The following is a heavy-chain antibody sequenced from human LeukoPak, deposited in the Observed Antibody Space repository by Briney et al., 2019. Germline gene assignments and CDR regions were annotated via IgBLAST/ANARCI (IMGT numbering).Heavy chain of an antibody. V-gene: IGHV3-23*01. Sequence: PGGSLRLSCAASGFTFSSSAMSWVRQAPGKGLYWVSAISGSGTGTYYADSVKGRFTISRDNSKNTLCLQMNSLRAEDTAVYYCAKEGGTGTRFDYWGQGTLVTVSS. J-gene: IGHJ4*02. CDR1: GFTFSSSA. CDR3: AKEGGTGTRFDY. CDR2: ISGSGTGT. D-gene: IGHD1-7*01.